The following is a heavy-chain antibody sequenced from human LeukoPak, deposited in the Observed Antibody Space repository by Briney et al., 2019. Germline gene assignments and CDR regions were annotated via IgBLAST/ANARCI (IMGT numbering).Heavy chain of an antibody. CDR2: ISSSSSTI. CDR1: GFTFSSYS. D-gene: IGHD4-17*01. V-gene: IGHV3-48*01. CDR3: AREDGFIDY. Sequence: PGGSLRLSCAASGFTFSSYSMNWVRQAPGKGLGWVSYISSSSSTIYYADSVKGRFTISRDNAKNSLYLQTNSLRAEDTAVYYCAREDGFIDYWGQGTLVTVSS. J-gene: IGHJ4*02.